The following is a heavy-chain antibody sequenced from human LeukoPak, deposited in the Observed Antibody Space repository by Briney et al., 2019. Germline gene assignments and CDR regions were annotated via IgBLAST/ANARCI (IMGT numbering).Heavy chain of an antibody. D-gene: IGHD6-19*01. CDR1: GFTVRTNY. CDR3: AKMLPLSRIAVADTANYYYGMDV. J-gene: IGHJ6*02. V-gene: IGHV3-23*01. CDR2: ISGSGITT. Sequence: PGGSLRLSCTASGFTVRTNYMSWVRQAPGKGLEWVSDISGSGITTYYADSVKGRFTISRDNSKSTLYLQMNSLRAEDTAVYYCAKMLPLSRIAVADTANYYYGMDVWGQGTTVTVSS.